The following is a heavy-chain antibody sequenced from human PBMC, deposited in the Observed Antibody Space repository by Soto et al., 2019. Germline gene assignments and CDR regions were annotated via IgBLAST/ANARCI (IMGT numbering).Heavy chain of an antibody. CDR3: ARHSRYCSSTSCFMGYFDL. Sequence: QVPLVQSGAEVKKPASSVKVSCKASGGTFSSYAISWVRQAPGQGLEWMGGIIPIFGTANYAQKFQGRVTITADESTSTAYMELSSLRSEDTAVYYCARHSRYCSSTSCFMGYFDLWGRGTLVTVSS. D-gene: IGHD2-2*01. CDR1: GGTFSSYA. V-gene: IGHV1-69*01. J-gene: IGHJ2*01. CDR2: IIPIFGTA.